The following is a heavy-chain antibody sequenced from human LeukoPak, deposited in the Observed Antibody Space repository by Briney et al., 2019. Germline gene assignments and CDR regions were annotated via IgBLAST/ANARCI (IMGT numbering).Heavy chain of an antibody. CDR2: ISSSSSYI. V-gene: IGHV3-21*01. J-gene: IGHJ4*02. Sequence: GGSLRLSCAASGFTFSGYNMNWVRQAPGKGLEWVSSISSSSSYIYYADSVKGRFTISRGNAKNSLYLQMNSLRAEDTAVYYCARDAVVVVAASGPGYYFDYWGQGTLVTVSS. CDR1: GFTFSGYN. CDR3: ARDAVVVVAASGPGYYFDY. D-gene: IGHD2-15*01.